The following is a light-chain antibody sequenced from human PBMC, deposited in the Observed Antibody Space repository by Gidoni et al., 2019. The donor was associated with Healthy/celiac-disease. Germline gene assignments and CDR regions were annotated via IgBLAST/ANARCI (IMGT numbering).Light chain of an antibody. CDR1: QSLSSY. CDR2: AAS. J-gene: IGKJ4*01. V-gene: IGKV1-39*01. CDR3: QQSYSTPLT. Sequence: DIQMTPSPSSLSASVGDRVNITCRASQSLSSYLNWYQQKPGKAPKPLIYAASSLQSGVPSRFSGSGSGTDFTLTISSLQPEDFATYDCQQSYSTPLTFGGGTKVEIK.